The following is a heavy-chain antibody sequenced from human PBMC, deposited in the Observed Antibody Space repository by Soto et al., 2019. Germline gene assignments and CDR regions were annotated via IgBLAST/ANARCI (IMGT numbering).Heavy chain of an antibody. V-gene: IGHV4-31*03. CDR3: ADLQRGMDG. CDR2: IYYRGST. J-gene: IGHJ6*02. D-gene: IGHD6-25*01. CDR1: GVYLGKGITN. Sequence: TRYHTSLAPGVYLGKGITNSRWIRQHPGKGVEWIRYIYYRGSTYDNPPLKSRVTISVDTSKNQFSLKLSSVTAADTAVYYCADLQRGMDGWGQANMGAV.